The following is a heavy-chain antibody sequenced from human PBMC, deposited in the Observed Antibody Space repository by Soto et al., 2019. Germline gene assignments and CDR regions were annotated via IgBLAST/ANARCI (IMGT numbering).Heavy chain of an antibody. D-gene: IGHD2-15*01. CDR2: IYHSGST. V-gene: IGHV4-30-2*01. J-gene: IGHJ4*02. CDR1: GGSITSGGYS. CDR3: ARVVVVPAIWGDYFDS. Sequence: QLQLQESGSGLVKPSQTLSLTCAVSGGSITSGGYSWSWIRQPPGKGLEWIANIYHSGSTYYNPSLKSRVTISLNRSNNQFYLDLSSVTAADTAVYYCARVVVVPAIWGDYFDSWGQGTLVTVSS.